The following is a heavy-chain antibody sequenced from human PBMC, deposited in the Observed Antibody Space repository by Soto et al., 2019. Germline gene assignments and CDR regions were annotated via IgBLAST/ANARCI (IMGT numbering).Heavy chain of an antibody. CDR3: ASPWGSGDYFDY. CDR2: IYYSGST. J-gene: IGHJ4*02. CDR1: GGSISSSSYY. V-gene: IGHV4-39*01. Sequence: SETLSLTCTVSGGSISSSSYYWGWIRQPPGKGLEWIGSIYYSGSTYYNPSLKSRVTISVDTSKNQFSLKLSSVTAADTAVYYCASPWGSGDYFDYWGQGTLVTVSS. D-gene: IGHD7-27*01.